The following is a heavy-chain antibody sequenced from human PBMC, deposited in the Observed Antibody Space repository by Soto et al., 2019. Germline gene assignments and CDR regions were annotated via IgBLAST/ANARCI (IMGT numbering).Heavy chain of an antibody. CDR1: GVNISSYY. V-gene: IGHV4-59*01. D-gene: IGHD3-9*01. CDR3: ARDQLYYDILTGYQGSYFDY. CDR2: IYYSGST. J-gene: IGHJ4*02. Sequence: PSETLSHTCTVSGVNISSYYWSWIRQPPGKGLEWIGYIYYSGSTNYNPSLKSRVTISVDTSKNQFSLKLSSVTAADTAVYYCARDQLYYDILTGYQGSYFDYWGQGTLVTVSS.